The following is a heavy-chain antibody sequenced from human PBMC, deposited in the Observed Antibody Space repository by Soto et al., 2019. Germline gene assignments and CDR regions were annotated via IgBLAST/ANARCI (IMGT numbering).Heavy chain of an antibody. CDR1: GGSISSSSYY. Sequence: SETLSLTCTVSGGSISSSSYYWGWIRQPPGKGLEWIGSIYYSGSTYYNPSLENRVTISVDTSKNQFSLKLSPVTAADTAVYFCARLTQISYVWGSYRYKSPYGMDVWGQGTTVTVSS. CDR3: ARLTQISYVWGSYRYKSPYGMDV. V-gene: IGHV4-39*01. CDR2: IYYSGST. J-gene: IGHJ6*02. D-gene: IGHD3-16*02.